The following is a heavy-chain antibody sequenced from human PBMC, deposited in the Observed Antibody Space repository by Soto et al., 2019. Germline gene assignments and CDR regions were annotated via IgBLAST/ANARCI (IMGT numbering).Heavy chain of an antibody. CDR3: ARGGRLPTDY. J-gene: IGHJ4*02. CDR1: GGSFSGYY. V-gene: IGHV4-34*01. CDR2: INHSGST. D-gene: IGHD4-17*01. Sequence: QVQLQQWGAGLLKPSETLSLTCAGYGGSFSGYYWSWIRQPPGKGLEWIGEINHSGSTNYNPSLQRRVPLSVDTSKNQYSLRLSSVTAADPAVSYYARGGRLPTDYWGQGTLVTVSS.